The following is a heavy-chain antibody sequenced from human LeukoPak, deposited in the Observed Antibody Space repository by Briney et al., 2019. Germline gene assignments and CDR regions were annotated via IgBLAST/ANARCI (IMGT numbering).Heavy chain of an antibody. CDR3: AKEEPAGGYYDSSGDY. J-gene: IGHJ4*02. D-gene: IGHD3-22*01. V-gene: IGHV3-23*01. Sequence: GGSLRLSCAASGFTFSSYAMSWVRQAPGKGLEWVSAISGSGGSTYYADSVKGRFTISRDNSKNTLYLQMNSLRAEDTAVYYFAKEEPAGGYYDSSGDYWGQGTLVTVSS. CDR2: ISGSGGST. CDR1: GFTFSSYA.